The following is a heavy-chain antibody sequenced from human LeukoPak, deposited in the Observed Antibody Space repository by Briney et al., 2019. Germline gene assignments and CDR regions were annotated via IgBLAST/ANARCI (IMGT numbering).Heavy chain of an antibody. CDR3: ARGRYYYDSGGYPNDAFDI. D-gene: IGHD3-22*01. CDR2: IYYSGST. Sequence: SETLSLTCTVSGGSISSSSYYWGWIRQPPGKGLEWIGSIYYSGSTYYNPSLKSRVTISVDTSKNQFSLKLSSVTAADTAVYYCARGRYYYDSGGYPNDAFDIWGQGTMVTVSS. CDR1: GGSISSSSYY. J-gene: IGHJ3*02. V-gene: IGHV4-39*01.